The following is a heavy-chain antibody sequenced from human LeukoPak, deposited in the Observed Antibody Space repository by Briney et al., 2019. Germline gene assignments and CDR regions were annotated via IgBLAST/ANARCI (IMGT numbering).Heavy chain of an antibody. J-gene: IGHJ3*02. CDR3: ASRDCSGGSCDSGLTVFDI. CDR1: GDSVSSNSAA. Sequence: SQTLSLTCAISGDSVSSNSAAWNWIRQSPSRGLEWLGRTYYRSKWYNDYAVSVKSRITINPDTSKNQFSLQLNSVTPEDAAVYYCASRDCSGGSCDSGLTVFDIWGQGTMVTVSS. V-gene: IGHV6-1*01. CDR2: TYYRSKWYN. D-gene: IGHD2-15*01.